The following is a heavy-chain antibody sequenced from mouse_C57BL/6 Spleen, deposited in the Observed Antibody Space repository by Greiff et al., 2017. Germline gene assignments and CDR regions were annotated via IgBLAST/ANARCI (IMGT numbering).Heavy chain of an antibody. Sequence: QVQLQQPGAELVKPGASVKLSCKASGYTFTSYWMHWVKQRPGQGLEWIGDIYPGSGSTNYNEKFKSKATLTVDTSSSTAYMQLSSLTSEDSAVYYCAREGLTAFAYWGQGTLVTVSA. V-gene: IGHV1-55*01. D-gene: IGHD1-3*01. CDR2: IYPGSGST. CDR3: AREGLTAFAY. CDR1: GYTFTSYW. J-gene: IGHJ3*01.